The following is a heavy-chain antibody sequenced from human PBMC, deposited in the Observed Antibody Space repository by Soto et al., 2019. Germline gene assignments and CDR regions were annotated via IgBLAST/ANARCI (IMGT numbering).Heavy chain of an antibody. CDR2: ISYDGSNK. Sequence: GGSLRLSCAASGFTFSSYGMHWVRQAPGKGLEWVAVISYDGSNKYYADSVKGRFTISRDNSKNTLYLQMNSLRAEDTAVYYCPKXXIXXPAXSFDYWGQGTXXTVXS. V-gene: IGHV3-30*18. D-gene: IGHD2-2*01. J-gene: IGHJ4*02. CDR3: PKXXIXXPAXSFDY. CDR1: GFTFSSYG.